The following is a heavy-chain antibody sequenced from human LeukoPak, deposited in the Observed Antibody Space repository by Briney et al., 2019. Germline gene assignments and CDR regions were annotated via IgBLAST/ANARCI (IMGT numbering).Heavy chain of an antibody. CDR1: GFTFSSYG. V-gene: IGHV3-33*01. D-gene: IGHD1-26*01. J-gene: IGHJ4*02. Sequence: GRSLRLSCAASGFTFSSYGMHWVRQAPGKGLEWVAVIWYDGGNKYYADSVKGRFTISRDNSKNTLYLQMNSLRAEDTAVYYCARDIEGAHFDYWGQGTLVTVSS. CDR3: ARDIEGAHFDY. CDR2: IWYDGGNK.